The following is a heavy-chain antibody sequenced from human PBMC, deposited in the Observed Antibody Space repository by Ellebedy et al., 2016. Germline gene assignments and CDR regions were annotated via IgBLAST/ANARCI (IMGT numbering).Heavy chain of an antibody. CDR2: IYSGGST. CDR1: GFTVSSNY. D-gene: IGHD3-16*01. CDR3: ARAQYDYVWDLAY. J-gene: IGHJ4*02. Sequence: GGSLRLXCAASGFTVSSNYMSWVRQAPGKGLEWVSVIYSGGSTYYADSVKGRFTISRHNSKNTLYLQMNSLRAEDTAVYYCARAQYDYVWDLAYWGQGTLVTVSS. V-gene: IGHV3-53*04.